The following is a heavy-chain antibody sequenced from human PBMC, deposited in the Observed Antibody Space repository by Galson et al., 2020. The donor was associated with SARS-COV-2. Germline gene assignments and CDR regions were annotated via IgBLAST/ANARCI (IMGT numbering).Heavy chain of an antibody. Sequence: SGPTLVKPTQTLTLTCTISGFSLSTSGVGVAWIRQPPGKALEWLALIYWNDDKHYSPSLKSRLTITKDTSKNQVVLTMTDMDPLDTGTYYCAHRPGGSGITWFDPWGQGTLVTVSS. CDR1: GFSLSTSGVG. D-gene: IGHD3-10*01. CDR2: IYWNDDK. J-gene: IGHJ5*02. CDR3: AHRPGGSGITWFDP. V-gene: IGHV2-5*01.